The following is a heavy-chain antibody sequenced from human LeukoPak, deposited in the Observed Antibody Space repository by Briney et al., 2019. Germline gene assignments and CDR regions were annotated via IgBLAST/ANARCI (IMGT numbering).Heavy chain of an antibody. J-gene: IGHJ6*03. D-gene: IGHD1-26*01. CDR2: MNPNSGNT. V-gene: IGHV1-8*01. Sequence: ASVKVSCKASGYTFTSYDINWVRQATGQGLEWMGWMNPNSGNTGYAQKLQGRVTMTRNTSISTAYMELSSLRSEDTAVYYCARGLVGAAYYYYYMDVWGKGTTVTVSS. CDR3: ARGLVGAAYYYYYMDV. CDR1: GYTFTSYD.